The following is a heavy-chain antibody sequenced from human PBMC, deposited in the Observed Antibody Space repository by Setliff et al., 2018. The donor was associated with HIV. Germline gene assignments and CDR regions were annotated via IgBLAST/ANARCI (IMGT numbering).Heavy chain of an antibody. D-gene: IGHD6-13*01. CDR2: INAGNGNT. Sequence: ASVKVSCKASGYTFTSYAMHWVRQAPGQRLEWMGWINAGNGNTKYSPKFQGRVTITGDTSASTAYMELSSLRSEDTAVYYCARGYSIALGWFDPWGQGTLVTVSS. V-gene: IGHV1-3*01. CDR3: ARGYSIALGWFDP. CDR1: GYTFTSYA. J-gene: IGHJ5*02.